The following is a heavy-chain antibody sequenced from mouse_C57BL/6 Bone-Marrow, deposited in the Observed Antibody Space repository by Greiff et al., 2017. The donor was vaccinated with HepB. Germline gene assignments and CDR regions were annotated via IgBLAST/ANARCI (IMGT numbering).Heavy chain of an antibody. CDR1: EYEFPSHD. V-gene: IGHV5-2*01. CDR3: ARHMVTTGFAY. J-gene: IGHJ3*01. Sequence: EVKLMESGGGLVQPGESLKLSCESNEYEFPSHDMSWVRKTPEKRLALVAAINSDGGSTYYPDTMERRFIISRDNTKKTLYLQMSSLRSEDTALYYGARHMVTTGFAYWGQGTLVTVSA. CDR2: INSDGGST. D-gene: IGHD2-2*01.